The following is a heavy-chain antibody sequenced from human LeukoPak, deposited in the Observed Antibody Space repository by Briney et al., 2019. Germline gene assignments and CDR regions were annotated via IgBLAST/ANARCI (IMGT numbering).Heavy chain of an antibody. J-gene: IGHJ4*02. D-gene: IGHD3-16*01. CDR3: VRNVGRFGGVMDY. V-gene: IGHV3-30*03. CDR1: EFTFSNYG. Sequence: GRSLRLPCAASEFTFSNYGMHWVRQAPGKGLEWVAVISYDGSNKYYVDSVKGRFTISRDNSKNTLYLQMSSLRPEDTAVYYCVRNVGRFGGVMDYWGQGTLVTVSS. CDR2: ISYDGSNK.